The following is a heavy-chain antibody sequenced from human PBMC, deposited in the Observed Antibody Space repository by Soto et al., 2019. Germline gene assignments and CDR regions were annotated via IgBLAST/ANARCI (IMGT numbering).Heavy chain of an antibody. CDR2: IYHSGST. CDR1: GGSISSGGYS. J-gene: IGHJ5*02. CDR3: ARELTIFGVVTPWFDP. Sequence: SETLSLTCALSGGSISSGGYSWSWIRQPPGKGLEWIGYIYHSGSTYYNPSLKSRVTISVDRSKNQFSLKLSSVTAADTAVYYCARELTIFGVVTPWFDPWGQGTLVTGSS. V-gene: IGHV4-30-2*01. D-gene: IGHD3-3*01.